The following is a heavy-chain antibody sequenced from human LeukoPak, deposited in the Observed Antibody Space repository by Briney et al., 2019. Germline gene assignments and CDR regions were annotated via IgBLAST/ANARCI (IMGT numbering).Heavy chain of an antibody. V-gene: IGHV3-9*01. D-gene: IGHD6-13*01. CDR3: AKASSRSWPNDAFDI. CDR1: GFTFDDYA. J-gene: IGHJ3*02. Sequence: PGRSLRLSCAASGFTFDDYAMHWVRQAPGKGLEWVSGISWNSGSIGYADSVKGRFTISRDNAKNSLYLQMNSLRAEDTALYYCAKASSRSWPNDAFDIWGQGTMVTVSS. CDR2: ISWNSGSI.